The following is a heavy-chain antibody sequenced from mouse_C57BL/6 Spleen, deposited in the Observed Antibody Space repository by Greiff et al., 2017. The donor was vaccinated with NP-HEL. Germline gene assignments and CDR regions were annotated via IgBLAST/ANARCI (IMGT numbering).Heavy chain of an antibody. CDR1: GYTFTSYG. CDR3: ASRFITTVDHYFDY. D-gene: IGHD1-1*01. J-gene: IGHJ2*01. V-gene: IGHV1-81*01. Sequence: QVQLQQSGAELARPGASVKLSCKASGYTFTSYGISWVKQRTGQGLEWIGEIYPRSGNTYYNEKFKGKATLTADKSSSTAYMELRSLTSEDAAVYFCASRFITTVDHYFDYWGQGTTLTVSS. CDR2: IYPRSGNT.